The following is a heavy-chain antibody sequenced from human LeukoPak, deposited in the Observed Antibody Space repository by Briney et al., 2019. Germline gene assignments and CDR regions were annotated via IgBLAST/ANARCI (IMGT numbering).Heavy chain of an antibody. CDR3: ASLRPNSSVPNSIDY. J-gene: IGHJ4*02. V-gene: IGHV3-21*01. CDR1: GFTFSSYS. Sequence: PGGSLRLSCAASGFTFSSYSMNWVRQAPGKGLEWVSSISSSSSYIYYADSVKGRFTISRDNAKNSLYLQMNSLGAEDTAVYYCASLRPNSSVPNSIDYWGQGTLVTVSS. D-gene: IGHD3-22*01. CDR2: ISSSSSYI.